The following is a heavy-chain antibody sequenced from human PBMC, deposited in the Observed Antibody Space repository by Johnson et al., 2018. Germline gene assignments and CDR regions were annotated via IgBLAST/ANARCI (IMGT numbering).Heavy chain of an antibody. V-gene: IGHV3-15*01. CDR2: IKTKAEGGTT. Sequence: VQLVESGGGLVKXGGSXRLXCAASGFTFNYAWMNWVRQAPGKGLEWVGRIKTKAEGGTTEYAAPVKGRFTISRDDSKKTLYLQMSSLKTEDKAVYYCTTVSSSRNHYYYYMDVWGKGTTVTVSS. J-gene: IGHJ6*03. CDR3: TTVSSSRNHYYYYMDV. CDR1: GFTFNYAW. D-gene: IGHD1-14*01.